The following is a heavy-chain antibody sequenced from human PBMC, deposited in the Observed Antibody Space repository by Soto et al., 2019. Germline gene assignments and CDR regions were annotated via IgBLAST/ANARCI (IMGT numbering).Heavy chain of an antibody. J-gene: IGHJ5*02. CDR2: ISMSGTTM. CDR1: GFTFSSYA. Sequence: EVRLVESGGGLAQPGGSLRLSCAASGFTFSSYAMNWVGQSPGKGLEGVSYISMSGTTMFYADSVKGRFTISRDNAKKSLFLQMNSLRDEDTAMYYCAGDAIGDATNWFDPWGQGTLVTVSS. V-gene: IGHV3-48*02. CDR3: AGDAIGDATNWFDP.